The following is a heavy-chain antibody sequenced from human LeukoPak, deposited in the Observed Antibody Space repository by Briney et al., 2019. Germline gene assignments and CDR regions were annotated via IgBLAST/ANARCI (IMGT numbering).Heavy chain of an antibody. J-gene: IGHJ4*02. D-gene: IGHD4-17*01. CDR2: ISGSGGST. V-gene: IGHV3-23*01. Sequence: GGSLRLSCAASGFTFSSNAMSWVRQAPGKGLEWVSAISGSGGSTYYADSVKGRFTISRDNSKNTLYLQMNSLRAEDTAVYYCAKDLGYGDYVVYDYWGQGTLVTVSS. CDR1: GFTFSSNA. CDR3: AKDLGYGDYVVYDY.